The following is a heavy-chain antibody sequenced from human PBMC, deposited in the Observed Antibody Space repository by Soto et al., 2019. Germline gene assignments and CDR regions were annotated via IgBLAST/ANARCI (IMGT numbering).Heavy chain of an antibody. CDR1: GFTFRNYD. J-gene: IGHJ6*02. CDR3: ARTDRYFYGLDV. V-gene: IGHV3-13*05. CDR2: ISAAGDP. Sequence: EVQLVESGGGLVQPGGSLRLSCEASGFTFRNYDMHWVRQGTGKGLEWVSGISAAGDPDYADSVEGRFASSRENAQNSFFLQMNSLRVGDTAVYYCARTDRYFYGLDVWGQGTTVIVSS.